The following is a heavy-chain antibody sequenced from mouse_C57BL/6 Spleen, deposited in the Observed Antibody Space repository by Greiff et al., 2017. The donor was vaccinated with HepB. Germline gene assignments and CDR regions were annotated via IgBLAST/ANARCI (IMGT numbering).Heavy chain of an antibody. CDR2: IYPGSGST. Sequence: QVQLKQPGAELVKPGASVKMSCKASGYTFTSYWITWVKQRPGQGLEWIGDIYPGSGSTNYNEKFKSKATLTVETSSSTAYMQLSSLTSEDSAVYYCARREAYYSNYYAMDYWGQGTSVTVSS. V-gene: IGHV1-55*01. J-gene: IGHJ4*01. CDR1: GYTFTSYW. CDR3: ARREAYYSNYYAMDY. D-gene: IGHD2-5*01.